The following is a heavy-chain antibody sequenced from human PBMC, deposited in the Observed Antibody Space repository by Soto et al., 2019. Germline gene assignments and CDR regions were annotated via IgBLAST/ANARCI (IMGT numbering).Heavy chain of an antibody. CDR3: AKDHLGEISLTDY. Sequence: PGGSLRLSCAASGFTFDDYAMHWVRQAPGKGLEWVSGISWNSGSIGYADSVKGRFTISRDNAKNSLYLQMNSLRAEDTALYYSAKDHLGEISLTDYWGQGTLVTVSS. V-gene: IGHV3-9*01. CDR2: ISWNSGSI. D-gene: IGHD3-16*02. CDR1: GFTFDDYA. J-gene: IGHJ4*02.